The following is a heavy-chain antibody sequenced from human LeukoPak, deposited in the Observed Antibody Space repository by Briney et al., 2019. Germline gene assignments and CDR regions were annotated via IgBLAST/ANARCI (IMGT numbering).Heavy chain of an antibody. Sequence: RGESLKISCKGSGYSFTNYWIGWVRQMPGKGLEWMGMIYPGDSDTRYSPSFQGQVTISADKSISTAYLQWSSLKASDTAMYYCACRNYYLSGSYPDYWGQGTLVTVSS. CDR1: GYSFTNYW. V-gene: IGHV5-51*01. D-gene: IGHD3-10*01. J-gene: IGHJ4*02. CDR3: ACRNYYLSGSYPDY. CDR2: IYPGDSDT.